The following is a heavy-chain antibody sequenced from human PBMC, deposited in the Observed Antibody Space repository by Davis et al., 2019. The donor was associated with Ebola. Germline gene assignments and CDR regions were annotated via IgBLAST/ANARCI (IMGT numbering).Heavy chain of an antibody. CDR2: ISGSGGST. D-gene: IGHD6-13*01. CDR3: AKEWTIAAAGTNWFDP. V-gene: IGHV3-23*01. J-gene: IGHJ5*02. CDR1: GFTFSSYA. Sequence: GESLKISCAASGFTFSSYAMSWVRQAPGKGLEWVSAISGSGGSTYYADSVKGRFTISRDNSKNTLYLQMNSLRAEDTAVYYCAKEWTIAAAGTNWFDPWGQGTLVTVSS.